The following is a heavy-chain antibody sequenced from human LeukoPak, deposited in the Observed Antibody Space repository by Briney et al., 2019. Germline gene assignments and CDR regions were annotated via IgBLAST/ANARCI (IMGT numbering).Heavy chain of an antibody. D-gene: IGHD3-22*01. CDR3: ARDLQPGPIVVVYY. CDR1: GFTFSSYG. J-gene: IGHJ4*02. CDR2: IWYDGSNK. Sequence: GGSLRLSCAASGFTFSSYGMHWVRQAPGKGLEWVAVIWYDGSNKYYADSVKGRFTISRDNSKNTLYLQMNSLRAEDTAVYYCARDLQPGPIVVVYYWGQGTLVTVSS. V-gene: IGHV3-33*01.